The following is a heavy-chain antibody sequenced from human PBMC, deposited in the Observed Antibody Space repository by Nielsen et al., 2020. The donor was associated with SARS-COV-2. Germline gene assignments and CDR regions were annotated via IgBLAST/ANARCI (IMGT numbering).Heavy chain of an antibody. CDR2: IKQDGSEK. J-gene: IGHJ4*02. D-gene: IGHD3-10*01. V-gene: IGHV3-7*05. Sequence: GESLKISCAASGFTVSSNYMSWVRQAPGKGLEWVANIKQDGSEKYYVDSVKGRFTISRDNAKNSLYLQMNSLRAEDTAVYYCARSVSGSYYWEYYFDYWGQGTLVTVSS. CDR3: ARSVSGSYYWEYYFDY. CDR1: GFTVSSNY.